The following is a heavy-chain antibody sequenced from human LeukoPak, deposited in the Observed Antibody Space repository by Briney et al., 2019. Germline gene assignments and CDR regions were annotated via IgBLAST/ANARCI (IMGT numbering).Heavy chain of an antibody. CDR2: IWYDGSNK. Sequence: GGSLRLSCSASGFTFSSYGMHWVRQAPGKGLEWVAVIWYDGSNKYYADSAKGRFTISRDNSKNTLYLQMNSLRAEDTAVYYCARDYGDYGFDYWGQGTLVTVSS. V-gene: IGHV3-33*08. J-gene: IGHJ4*02. CDR3: ARDYGDYGFDY. CDR1: GFTFSSYG. D-gene: IGHD4-17*01.